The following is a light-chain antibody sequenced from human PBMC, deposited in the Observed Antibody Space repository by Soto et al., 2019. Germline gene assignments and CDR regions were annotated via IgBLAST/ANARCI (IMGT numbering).Light chain of an antibody. Sequence: IVMTQSPATLSVSPGERATLSCRASQSVSSNLAWYQQKPGLAPRLLIYGASTRATGIPARFSGSGSGTEFTLTISSLQSEDFAVYYCHQYNNWPPWTFGQGTKVEIK. V-gene: IGKV3-15*01. CDR1: QSVSSN. J-gene: IGKJ1*01. CDR2: GAS. CDR3: HQYNNWPPWT.